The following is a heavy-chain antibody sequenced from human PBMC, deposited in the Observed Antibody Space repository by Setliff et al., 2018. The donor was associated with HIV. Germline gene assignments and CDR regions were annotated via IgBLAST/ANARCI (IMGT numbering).Heavy chain of an antibody. CDR3: ARCYYNFWSGYPLDYMDV. V-gene: IGHV4-4*08. J-gene: IGHJ6*03. CDR2: IYTSGRT. Sequence: SETLSLTCTVSGGSISSHYWSGIRKPPGKGMEWIGHIYTSGRTNYNPSLKSRVTMSVGTSKNQFSLKLSSVTAADTAVYYCARCYYNFWSGYPLDYMDVWGKGTTVTVSS. CDR1: GGSISSHY. D-gene: IGHD3-3*01.